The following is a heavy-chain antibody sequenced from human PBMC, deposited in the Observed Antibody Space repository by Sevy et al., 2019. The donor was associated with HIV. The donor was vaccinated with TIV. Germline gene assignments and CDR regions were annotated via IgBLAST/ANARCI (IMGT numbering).Heavy chain of an antibody. Sequence: ASVKVSCKASGYTFTSYGISWVRQAPGQGLEWMGWISAYNGNTNYAQKLQGRVTMTTDTSTSTAYMELRSLRSDDTAAYYCARDEVLRYFDWLLYSDYYYGMDVWGQGTTVTVSS. V-gene: IGHV1-18*01. CDR1: GYTFTSYG. CDR3: ARDEVLRYFDWLLYSDYYYGMDV. CDR2: ISAYNGNT. J-gene: IGHJ6*02. D-gene: IGHD3-9*01.